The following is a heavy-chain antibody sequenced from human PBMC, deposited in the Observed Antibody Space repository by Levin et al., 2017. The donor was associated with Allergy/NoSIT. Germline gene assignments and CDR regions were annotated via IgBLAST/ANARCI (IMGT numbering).Heavy chain of an antibody. CDR3: ARGEGYCTGGVCYPWNYMDV. V-gene: IGHV1-8*01. CDR2: MNPNSGNT. D-gene: IGHD2-8*02. Sequence: GASVKVSCKASGYTFTSYDINWVRQATGQGLEWMGWMNPNSGNTGYAQKFQGRVTMTRNTSISTAYMELSSLRSEDTAVYYCARGEGYCTGGVCYPWNYMDVWGKGTTVTVSS. J-gene: IGHJ6*03. CDR1: GYTFTSYD.